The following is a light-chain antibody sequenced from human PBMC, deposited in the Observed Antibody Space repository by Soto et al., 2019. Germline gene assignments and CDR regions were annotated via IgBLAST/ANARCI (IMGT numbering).Light chain of an antibody. CDR1: QSISSF. J-gene: IGKJ5*01. V-gene: IGKV1-39*01. CDR3: QQSYSSPPT. CDR2: AAS. Sequence: DIQMAQSPSTLSASVGDRVTITCGAGQSISSFLNWYQQKPGKAPKVLIYAASRLESGVPSRFSGSGSGPDFTLTISSLQPEDFATYYCQQSYSSPPTFGQGTRLEIK.